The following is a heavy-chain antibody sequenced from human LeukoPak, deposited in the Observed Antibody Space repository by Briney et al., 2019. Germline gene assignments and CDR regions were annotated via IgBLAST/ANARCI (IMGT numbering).Heavy chain of an antibody. CDR3: ARALGYCSGGSCYQPDY. J-gene: IGHJ4*02. Sequence: SETLSLTCTVSGGSISSYYWSWIRQPPGKGLEWIGYIYHSGSTNYNPSLKSRVTISVDTSKNQFSLKLSSVTAADTAVYYCARALGYCSGGSCYQPDYWGQGILVTVSS. CDR2: IYHSGST. CDR1: GGSISSYY. D-gene: IGHD2-15*01. V-gene: IGHV4-59*01.